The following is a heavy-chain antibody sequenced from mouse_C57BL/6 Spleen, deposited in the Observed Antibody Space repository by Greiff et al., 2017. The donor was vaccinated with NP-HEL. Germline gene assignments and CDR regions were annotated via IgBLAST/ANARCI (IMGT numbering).Heavy chain of an antibody. Sequence: EVQLQQSGPVLVKPGASVKMSCKASGYTFTDYYMNWVKQSHGKSLEWIGVINPYNGGTSYNQKFKGKATLTVDKSSSTAYMELNSLTSEDSAVYYCARDSHYYGSFSYAMDYWGQGTSVTVSS. D-gene: IGHD1-1*01. CDR2: INPYNGGT. CDR1: GYTFTDYY. J-gene: IGHJ4*01. V-gene: IGHV1-19*01. CDR3: ARDSHYYGSFSYAMDY.